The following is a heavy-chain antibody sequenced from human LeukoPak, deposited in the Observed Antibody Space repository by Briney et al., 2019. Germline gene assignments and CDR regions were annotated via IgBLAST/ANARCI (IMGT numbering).Heavy chain of an antibody. CDR2: ITGGGSGI. V-gene: IGHV3-23*01. J-gene: IGHJ4*02. CDR1: GFTFSNYA. Sequence: GGSLRLSCAASGFTFSNYAMSWVRQAPGKGLEWVSAITGGGSGIYYADSMKSRFTIPRDNSKNTLYLQINSLRAEDTAVYYCAKWGDYDVLTGYYVSDYWGQGTLVTVSS. D-gene: IGHD3-9*01. CDR3: AKWGDYDVLTGYYVSDY.